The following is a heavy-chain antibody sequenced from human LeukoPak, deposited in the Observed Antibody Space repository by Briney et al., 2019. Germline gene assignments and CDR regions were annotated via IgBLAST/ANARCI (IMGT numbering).Heavy chain of an antibody. CDR2: ISWDGDST. V-gene: IGHV3-43*01. D-gene: IGHD5-12*01. J-gene: IGHJ6*03. CDR1: GFTFDEYT. Sequence: GGSLRLSCAASGFTFDEYTMHWVRQVPGKGLEWVSLISWDGDSTYYADSVKGRFTISRDNSKDSLYLQMNSLRSEDTASYFCVKDYLGARGYSAYHYYYYYSTDVWGKGTTVTVSS. CDR3: VKDYLGARGYSAYHYYYYYSTDV.